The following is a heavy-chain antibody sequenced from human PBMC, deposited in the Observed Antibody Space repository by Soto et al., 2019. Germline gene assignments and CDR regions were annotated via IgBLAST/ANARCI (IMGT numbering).Heavy chain of an antibody. J-gene: IGHJ4*02. V-gene: IGHV3-23*01. CDR1: GFTFSSYA. Sequence: EVQLLESGGGLVQPGGSLRLSCAASGFTFSSYAMRWVRQAPVKGLEWVSAISGSGDSTYYAAAVKGRFTISRDNSKTTLYLQMNSLRAEDTAVYYCARRGSGSYYDYWGQGTLVTVSS. CDR2: ISGSGDST. CDR3: ARRGSGSYYDY. D-gene: IGHD1-26*01.